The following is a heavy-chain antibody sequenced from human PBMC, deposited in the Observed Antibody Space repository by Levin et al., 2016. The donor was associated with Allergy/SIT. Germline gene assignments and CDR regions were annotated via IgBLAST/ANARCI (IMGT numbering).Heavy chain of an antibody. CDR2: ISNSGTTI. D-gene: IGHD1-20*01. CDR3: VRESGKYDWSGDAFDL. CDR1: FSIDTYE. V-gene: IGHV3-48*03. Sequence: LSLTCAAGFSIDTYEMNWVRQAPGKGLQWISYISNSGTTIFYADSARGRFTISRDNARNSLYLQMNSLRVDDTALYYCVRESGKYDWSGDAFDLWGQGTMVTVSS. J-gene: IGHJ3*01.